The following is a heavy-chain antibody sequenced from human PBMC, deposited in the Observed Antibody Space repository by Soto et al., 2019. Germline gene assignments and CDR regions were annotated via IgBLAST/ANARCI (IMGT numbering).Heavy chain of an antibody. Sequence: GGSLRLSCAASGFTFSDYYMSWIRQAPGKGLEWVSAVSGSGGSTYYADSVKGRFTISRDNSKNTLYLQMNSLRAEDTAVYYCAKDVKMRIIVVVVAATRYYGMDVWGQGTTVTVSS. CDR3: AKDVKMRIIVVVVAATRYYGMDV. CDR1: GFTFSDYY. V-gene: IGHV3-23*01. CDR2: VSGSGGST. J-gene: IGHJ6*02. D-gene: IGHD2-15*01.